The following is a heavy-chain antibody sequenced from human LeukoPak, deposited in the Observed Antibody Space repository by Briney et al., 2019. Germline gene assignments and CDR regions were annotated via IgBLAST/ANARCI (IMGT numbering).Heavy chain of an antibody. V-gene: IGHV3-23*01. CDR3: AEHGTPKTVTMNSYYYMGV. Sequence: GGSLRLSCVASGFTFSNYAMTWVRQAPGKGLEWVSSISGNGVNTYYADSVKGQFIISRDNSKNTLYLQMNSLRAEDTAVYYCAEHGTPKTVTMNSYYYMGVWGRGTTVTVSS. D-gene: IGHD4-11*01. CDR1: GFTFSNYA. CDR2: ISGNGVNT. J-gene: IGHJ6*03.